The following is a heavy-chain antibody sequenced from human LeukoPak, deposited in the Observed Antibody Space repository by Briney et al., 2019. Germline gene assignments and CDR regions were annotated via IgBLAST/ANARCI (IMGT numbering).Heavy chain of an antibody. D-gene: IGHD2-2*01. CDR3: ARDLRYCTNTNCFSKASRLGY. Sequence: ASVKVSCKASGYTFTNYFIHWVRQAPGQGLEWMGIINPSGGSTRYARGFQGRVTMTRDMSTRTVYMELSSLRSEDTAVYYCARDLRYCTNTNCFSKASRLGYWGQGTLVTVSS. J-gene: IGHJ4*02. CDR1: GYTFTNYF. CDR2: INPSGGST. V-gene: IGHV1-46*01.